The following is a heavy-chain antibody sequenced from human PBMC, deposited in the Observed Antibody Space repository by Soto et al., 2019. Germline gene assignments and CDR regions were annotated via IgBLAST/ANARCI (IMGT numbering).Heavy chain of an antibody. CDR2: INPSGGSI. Sequence: GASVKVSCKASGYTFTRYYMHWVRQAPGQGLEWMGLINPSGGSITYAQKFQGRVTMTTDTSTSTVYMELSSLRSDDTAVYYCARDDGVPAAVSWFDPWGQGTLVTVSS. CDR3: ARDDGVPAAVSWFDP. J-gene: IGHJ5*02. CDR1: GYTFTRYY. D-gene: IGHD2-2*01. V-gene: IGHV1-46*01.